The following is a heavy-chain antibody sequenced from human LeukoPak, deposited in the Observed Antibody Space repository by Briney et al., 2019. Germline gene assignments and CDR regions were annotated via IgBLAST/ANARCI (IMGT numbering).Heavy chain of an antibody. V-gene: IGHV1-24*01. CDR3: ATAAGYPPVDYSSGRYDY. Sequence: ASVKVSCKVSGYTLTELSMHWVRQAPGKGLEWMGGFDPEDGETIYAQKFQGRVTMTEDTSTDTAYMELSSLRSEDTAVYYCATAAGYPPVDYSSGRYDYWGQGTLVTVSS. D-gene: IGHD6-19*01. CDR2: FDPEDGET. CDR1: GYTLTELS. J-gene: IGHJ4*02.